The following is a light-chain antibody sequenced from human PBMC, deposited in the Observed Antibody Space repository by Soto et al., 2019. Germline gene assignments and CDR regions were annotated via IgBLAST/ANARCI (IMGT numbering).Light chain of an antibody. V-gene: IGKV1-39*01. CDR2: SPS. CDR1: QSIGSY. CDR3: QQSYSTPQT. J-gene: IGKJ1*01. Sequence: DIQMTQSPSSLSASVGDRVTITCRASQSIGSYLNWYRQKPGTAPKFLIYSPSSLQSGVPSRFVGSGSGTDFTLTISSLQPEDFATYYRQQSYSTPQTFGQGTKVDIK.